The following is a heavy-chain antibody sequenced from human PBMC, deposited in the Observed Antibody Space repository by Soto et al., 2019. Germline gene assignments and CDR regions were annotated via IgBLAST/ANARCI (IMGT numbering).Heavy chain of an antibody. CDR2: IIDSADST. CDR3: AKEGFDY. V-gene: IGHV3-23*01. J-gene: IGHJ4*02. Sequence: EVQLLESGGGLVQPGGSLRLSCAGSGFIFNNYAMNWVRQAPGKGLEWVSGIIDSADSTYYAESVKGRFTISRDNSKKTLYLQMNSLRVEDSAVYYCAKEGFDYWGQGTLVTVSS. CDR1: GFIFNNYA.